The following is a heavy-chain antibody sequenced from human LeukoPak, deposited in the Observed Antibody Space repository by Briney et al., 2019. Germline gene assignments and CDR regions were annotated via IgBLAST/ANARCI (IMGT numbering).Heavy chain of an antibody. J-gene: IGHJ5*02. CDR2: IYSGGSI. Sequence: GGSLRLSCAASGFTVSSNYMTWVRQAPGKGLEWVSVIYSGGSIYYAESVKGRFTISRDNSKNTLYLQMNSLRAEDTAVYYCARDWPRPTPWGQGTLVTVSS. CDR3: ARDWPRPTP. V-gene: IGHV3-53*01. CDR1: GFTVSSNY.